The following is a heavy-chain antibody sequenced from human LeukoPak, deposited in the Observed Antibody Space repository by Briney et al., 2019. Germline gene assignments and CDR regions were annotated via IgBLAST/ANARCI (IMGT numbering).Heavy chain of an antibody. Sequence: ASVKVSCKASGYTFTSYGIGWVRQAPGQGLEWMGWISAYNGNTNYAQKLQGRVTMTTDTSTSTAYMELRSLRSDDTAVYYCARGKFRLSDSWFDPWGQGTLVTVSS. D-gene: IGHD3-16*01. V-gene: IGHV1-18*01. CDR1: GYTFTSYG. CDR2: ISAYNGNT. CDR3: ARGKFRLSDSWFDP. J-gene: IGHJ5*02.